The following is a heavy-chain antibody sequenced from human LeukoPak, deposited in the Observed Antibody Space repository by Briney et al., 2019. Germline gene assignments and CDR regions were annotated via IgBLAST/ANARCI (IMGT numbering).Heavy chain of an antibody. CDR2: INHSGST. V-gene: IGHV4-34*01. D-gene: IGHD3-22*01. Sequence: GSLRLSCAASGFTVSSNYMSWVRQPPGKGLEWIGEINHSGSTNYNPSLKSRVTISVDTSKNQFSLKLSSVTAADTAVYYCARGLGLGYYDSSGRRKKLDYWGQGTLVTVSS. J-gene: IGHJ4*02. CDR1: GFTVSSNY. CDR3: ARGLGLGYYDSSGRRKKLDY.